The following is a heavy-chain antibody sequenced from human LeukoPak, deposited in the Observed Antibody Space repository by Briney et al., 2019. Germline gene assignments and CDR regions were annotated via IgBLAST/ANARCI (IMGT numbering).Heavy chain of an antibody. D-gene: IGHD3-10*01. V-gene: IGHV3-53*01. CDR2: IYSGGSA. CDR1: GFTVSSNY. J-gene: IGHJ4*02. Sequence: GVLRLSCAASGFTVSSNYMSWVRQAPGKGLEWVSVIYSGGSAYYADSVKGRFTISRDNSKNTLYLQMNSLRAEDMAVYYCARDPDPPYGGSDDYWGQGTLVTVSS. CDR3: ARDPDPPYGGSDDY.